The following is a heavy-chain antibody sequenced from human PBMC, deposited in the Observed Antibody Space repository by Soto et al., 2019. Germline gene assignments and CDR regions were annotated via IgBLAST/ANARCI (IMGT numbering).Heavy chain of an antibody. V-gene: IGHV4-59*01. CDR3: ARAVDYYYYNGMDV. CDR2: IYYSGST. Sequence: SETLSLTCTVSGGSISSSYWSWIRQPPGKGLEWIGYIYYSGSTNYNPSLKSRVTISVDTSKNQFSLKLSSVTAADTAVYYCARAVDYYYYNGMDVWGQGTTVTVSS. CDR1: GGSISSSY. D-gene: IGHD2-15*01. J-gene: IGHJ6*02.